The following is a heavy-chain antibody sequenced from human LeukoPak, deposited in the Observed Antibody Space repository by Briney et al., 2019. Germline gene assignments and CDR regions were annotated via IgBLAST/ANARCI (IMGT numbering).Heavy chain of an antibody. CDR3: ATNSGGTEYSRPGGLDY. CDR2: FDPEDGET. D-gene: IGHD6-6*01. Sequence: GASVKVSCKVSGYTLTELSMHWVRQAPGKGLEWMGGFDPEDGETIYARKFQGRVTITEDTSTDTAYMELSSLRSEDTAVYYCATNSGGTEYSRPGGLDYWGQGALVTVSS. J-gene: IGHJ4*02. CDR1: GYTLTELS. V-gene: IGHV1-24*01.